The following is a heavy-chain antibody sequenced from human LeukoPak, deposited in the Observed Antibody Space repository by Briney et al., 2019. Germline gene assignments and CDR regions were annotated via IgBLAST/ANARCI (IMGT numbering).Heavy chain of an antibody. J-gene: IGHJ5*02. V-gene: IGHV1-3*01. Sequence: ASVKVSCKTSGYTFTAYVIQWVRQAPGQSLEWMGWINPGDGSTKYSQKFQGRVNITSDTSASTVYMELSSLKSEDTALYFCARNKNYWYHWLDPWGQGTLVTVFS. D-gene: IGHD6-13*01. CDR1: GYTFTAYV. CDR3: ARNKNYWYHWLDP. CDR2: INPGDGST.